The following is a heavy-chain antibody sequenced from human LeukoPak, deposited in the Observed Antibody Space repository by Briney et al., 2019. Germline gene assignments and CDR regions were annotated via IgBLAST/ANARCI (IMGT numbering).Heavy chain of an antibody. CDR2: INPNGGGT. CDR1: GYTFTGYY. CDR3: ARGEITSGGVIVVFDY. D-gene: IGHD3-16*02. Sequence: GASVKVSCKASGYTFTGYYMHWVRQAPGQGLEWMGWINPNGGGTNYEKKFHGRVTMTRDTSISTAYMELSRLRSDDTAVYYCARGEITSGGVIVVFDYWGQGTLVTVSS. V-gene: IGHV1-2*02. J-gene: IGHJ4*02.